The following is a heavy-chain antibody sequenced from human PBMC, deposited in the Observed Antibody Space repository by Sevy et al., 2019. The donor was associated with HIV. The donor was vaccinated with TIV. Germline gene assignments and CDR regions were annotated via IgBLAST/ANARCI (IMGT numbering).Heavy chain of an antibody. CDR1: GLTFSIYN. V-gene: IGHV3-21*01. CDR3: AREAIHSTAYPLDY. CDR2: ISPTGTYT. Sequence: GGSLRLSCAASGLTFSIYNMNWVRQAPGKGLEWVSSISPTGTYTYYADSVRGRFTISRDNAENSLFLQMNSLRAEDTAVYYCAREAIHSTAYPLDYWGQGTLVTVSS. D-gene: IGHD3-22*01. J-gene: IGHJ4*02.